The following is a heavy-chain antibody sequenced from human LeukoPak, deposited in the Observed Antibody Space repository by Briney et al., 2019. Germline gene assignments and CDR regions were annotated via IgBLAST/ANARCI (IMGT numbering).Heavy chain of an antibody. D-gene: IGHD3-10*01. Sequence: SETLSLTCTVSPDSVTDYYWSWIRQPVGKGLEWIGYIYDIGSTNYHPSLQSRVTMSVDRSKNQFSLKLTSVTAADTAVYYCARGGSFYYYMGVWGKGTTVTVSS. CDR1: PDSVTDYY. CDR3: ARGGSFYYYMGV. V-gene: IGHV4-4*07. J-gene: IGHJ6*03. CDR2: IYDIGST.